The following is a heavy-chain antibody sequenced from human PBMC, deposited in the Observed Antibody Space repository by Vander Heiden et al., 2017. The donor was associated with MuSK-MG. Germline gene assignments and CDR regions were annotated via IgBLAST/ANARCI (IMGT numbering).Heavy chain of an antibody. V-gene: IGHV3-21*03. J-gene: IGHJ3*02. CDR2: MSSSSSYI. D-gene: IGHD3-22*01. CDR3: AREEDYDSSGYYPLDAFDI. CDR1: GFTFSSYR. Sequence: EVQLVESGGGLVKPGGSLRLSCAASGFTFSSYRMNWVRQAPGKGLEWVSSMSSSSSYIYYADSVKGRFTIYRDNAKNSLYLQMNSLRAEDTAVYYCAREEDYDSSGYYPLDAFDIWGQGTMGNVS.